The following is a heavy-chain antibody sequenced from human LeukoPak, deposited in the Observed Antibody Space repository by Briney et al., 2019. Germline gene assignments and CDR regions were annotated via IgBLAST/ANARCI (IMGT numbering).Heavy chain of an antibody. CDR3: ARDREGSGTYLDY. D-gene: IGHD1-26*01. V-gene: IGHV3-21*01. CDR1: GFTFSSYT. CDR2: ISSSNSYI. Sequence: PGGSLRLSCAASGFTFSSYTMNWVRQAPGKGLEWVSSISSSNSYIYYADSVKGRFTISRDNAKNSLYLQMNSLRAEDTAVYYCARDREGSGTYLDYWGQGTLVTVSS. J-gene: IGHJ4*02.